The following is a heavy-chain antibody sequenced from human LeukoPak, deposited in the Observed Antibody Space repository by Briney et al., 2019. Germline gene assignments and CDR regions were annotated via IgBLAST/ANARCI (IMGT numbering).Heavy chain of an antibody. Sequence: SETLSLTCTVSGGSISSSSYYWGWIRQPPGKGLEWIGSIYYSGSTYYNPSLKSRVTISVDTSKNQFSLKLSSVTAADTAVYYCARDLDWLSPEPSFDYWGQGTLVTVSS. D-gene: IGHD3-9*01. J-gene: IGHJ4*02. CDR3: ARDLDWLSPEPSFDY. V-gene: IGHV4-39*01. CDR2: IYYSGST. CDR1: GGSISSSSYY.